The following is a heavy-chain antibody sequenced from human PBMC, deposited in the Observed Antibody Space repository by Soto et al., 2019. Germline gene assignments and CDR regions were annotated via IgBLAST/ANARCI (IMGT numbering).Heavy chain of an antibody. Sequence: EVQLVESGGGLVQPGGSLRLSCAASGFTFSSYWMSWVRQAPGKGLEWVANIKQDGSEKYYVDSVKGRFTISRDNAKNSLYLQSNSLRAEDTAVYYCAREAPGIAFAGDNWFHPCCQGTLVTVSS. CDR3: AREAPGIAFAGDNWFHP. V-gene: IGHV3-7*03. D-gene: IGHD6-19*01. CDR1: GFTFSSYW. J-gene: IGHJ5*02. CDR2: IKQDGSEK.